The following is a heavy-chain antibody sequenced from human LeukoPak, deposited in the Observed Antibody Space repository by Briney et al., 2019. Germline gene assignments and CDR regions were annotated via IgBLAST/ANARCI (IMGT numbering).Heavy chain of an antibody. CDR3: ARERSWSEEY. CDR1: GFTFSSYW. J-gene: IGHJ4*02. V-gene: IGHV3-74*01. Sequence: GGSLRLSCAASGFTFSSYWMHWVRQAPGKGLVWILRINLDGTYTTYADSVRGRFTMSRDNAKNTLYLQMNSLRAEDTAVYYCARERSWSEEYWGQGTLVTVSS. D-gene: IGHD6-13*01. CDR2: INLDGTYT.